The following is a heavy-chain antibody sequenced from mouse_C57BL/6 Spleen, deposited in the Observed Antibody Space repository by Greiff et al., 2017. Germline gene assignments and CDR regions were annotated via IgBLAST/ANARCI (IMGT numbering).Heavy chain of an antibody. CDR1: GYTFTSYW. Sequence: QVHVKQPGAELVMPGASVKLSCKASGYTFTSYWMHWVKQRPGQGLEWIGEIDPSDSYTNYNQKFKGKSTLTVDKSSSTAYMQLSSLTSEDSAVYYGARGYYGSMGYYAMDYWGQGTSVTVSS. J-gene: IGHJ4*01. CDR2: IDPSDSYT. V-gene: IGHV1-69*01. D-gene: IGHD1-1*01. CDR3: ARGYYGSMGYYAMDY.